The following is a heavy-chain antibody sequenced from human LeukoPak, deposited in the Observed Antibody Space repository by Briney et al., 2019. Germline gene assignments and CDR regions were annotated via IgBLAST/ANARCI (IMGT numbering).Heavy chain of an antibody. V-gene: IGHV4-61*02. D-gene: IGHD3-3*01. CDR2: IYTSGST. J-gene: IGHJ3*02. CDR1: GGSISSGSYY. CDR3: ARESVYGITIFGVVHDAFDI. Sequence: SQILSLTCTVSGGSISSGSYYWSWIRQPAGKGLEWIGRIYTSGSTNYNPSLKSRVTISVDTSKNQFSLKLSSVTAADTAVYYCARESVYGITIFGVVHDAFDIWGQGTMVTVSS.